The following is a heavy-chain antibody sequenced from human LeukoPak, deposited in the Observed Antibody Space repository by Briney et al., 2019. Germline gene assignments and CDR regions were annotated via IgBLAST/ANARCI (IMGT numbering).Heavy chain of an antibody. CDR1: GGTFSSYA. Sequence: GSSVKVSCKASGGTFSSYAISWVRQAPGQGLEWMGGIIPIFGTASYAQKFQGRVTITADESTSTAYMELSSLRSEDTAVYYCASPGGYYYDSSGYGNYWGQGTLVTVSS. CDR3: ASPGGYYYDSSGYGNY. V-gene: IGHV1-69*01. CDR2: IIPIFGTA. D-gene: IGHD3-22*01. J-gene: IGHJ4*02.